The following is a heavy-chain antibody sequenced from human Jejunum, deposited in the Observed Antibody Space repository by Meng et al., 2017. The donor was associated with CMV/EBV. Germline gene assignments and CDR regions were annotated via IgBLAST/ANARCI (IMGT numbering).Heavy chain of an antibody. D-gene: IGHD3-10*01. J-gene: IGHJ4*02. Sequence: SGFTFNAFGMNWVRQAPGKGLEWVSSISAESSFKFYAESVKGRFTVSRDNAQNSLYLEMNSLRVEDTAVYYCAKDAAFDTIDYWGQGTLVTVSS. CDR3: AKDAAFDTIDY. V-gene: IGHV3-21*06. CDR2: ISAESSFK. CDR1: GFTFNAFG.